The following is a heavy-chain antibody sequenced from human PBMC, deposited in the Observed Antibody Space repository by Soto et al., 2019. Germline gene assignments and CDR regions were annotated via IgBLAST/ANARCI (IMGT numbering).Heavy chain of an antibody. Sequence: GGSLRLSCAASGFTFSGYAMSWVRQAPGKGLEWVSAISGSGGSTYYADSVKGRFTISRDNSKNTLYLQMNSLRAEDTAVYYCAKDRGRRWLLDAFDIWGQGTMVTVSS. CDR2: ISGSGGST. CDR1: GFTFSGYA. CDR3: AKDRGRRWLLDAFDI. J-gene: IGHJ3*02. V-gene: IGHV3-23*01. D-gene: IGHD1-26*01.